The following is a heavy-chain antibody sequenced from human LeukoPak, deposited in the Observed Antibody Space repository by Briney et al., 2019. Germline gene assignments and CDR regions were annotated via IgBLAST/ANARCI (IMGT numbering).Heavy chain of an antibody. Sequence: GGSLRLSCVASGFTFGSSPMSWVRQAPGKGPEWVTTFSRNGHDTYYADSVKGRFTIFRDNSKNILYLQMYSLSAEDTAVYYCAKGSLGSWYFFDSWGQGTLVTVSS. CDR2: FSRNGHDT. J-gene: IGHJ4*02. CDR3: AKGSLGSWYFFDS. D-gene: IGHD6-13*01. CDR1: GFTFGSSP. V-gene: IGHV3-23*01.